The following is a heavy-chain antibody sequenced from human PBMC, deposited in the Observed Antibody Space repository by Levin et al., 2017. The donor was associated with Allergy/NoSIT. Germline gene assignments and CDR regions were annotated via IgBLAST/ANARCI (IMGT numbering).Heavy chain of an antibody. D-gene: IGHD6-13*01. CDR3: AKDPRVAAANPYYFDY. CDR2: MSNSGAST. Sequence: PGGSLRLSCAASGFTFNSYAMSWVRQAPGKGLEWVSAMSNSGASTFYADSVKGRFTISRDNSKNTLYLQMNSLRAEDTAMYYCAKDPRVAAANPYYFDYWGQGTLVTVSS. CDR1: GFTFNSYA. V-gene: IGHV3-23*01. J-gene: IGHJ4*02.